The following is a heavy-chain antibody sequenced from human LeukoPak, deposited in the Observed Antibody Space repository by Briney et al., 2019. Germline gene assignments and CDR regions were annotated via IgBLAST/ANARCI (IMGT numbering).Heavy chain of an antibody. J-gene: IGHJ6*04. CDR2: INAGNGNT. Sequence: ASVKVSCKASGYTFTSYAMHWVRQAPGQRLEWMGWINAGNGNTKYSQKFQGRVTITRDTSASTAYMELSSLRSEDTAVYYCARADLVRIYYGMDVWGKGTTVTVSS. CDR1: GYTFTSYA. D-gene: IGHD4-23*01. V-gene: IGHV1-3*01. CDR3: ARADLVRIYYGMDV.